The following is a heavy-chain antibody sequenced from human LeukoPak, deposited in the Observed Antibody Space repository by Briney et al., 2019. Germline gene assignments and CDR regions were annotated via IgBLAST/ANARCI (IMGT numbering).Heavy chain of an antibody. CDR2: INNAGTRT. D-gene: IGHD2-8*01. CDR3: AKDNGPIQGEY. J-gene: IGHJ4*02. CDR1: GFTFSTYA. V-gene: IGHV3-23*01. Sequence: PGGSLRLSCAASGFTFSTYAMTWVRQAPGRGLEWVSTINNAGTRTYYADSVKGRFTISRDSSKNTVYLQMNSLRAEDTALYYCAKDNGPIQGEYWGRGTQVTVSS.